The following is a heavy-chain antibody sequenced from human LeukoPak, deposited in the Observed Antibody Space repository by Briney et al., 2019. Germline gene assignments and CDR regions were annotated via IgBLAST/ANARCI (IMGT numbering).Heavy chain of an antibody. CDR3: ARLTTLQAGY. V-gene: IGHV3-21*01. CDR2: ISSSSSYI. D-gene: IGHD4-11*01. J-gene: IGHJ4*02. CDR1: GFTFSSYS. Sequence: GGSLRLSCAASGFTFSSYSMNWVRQAPGKGLEWVSSISSSSSYIYYADSVKGRFTISRDNAKNSLYLQMSSLRDEDTAVYYCARLTTLQAGYWGQGTLVTVSS.